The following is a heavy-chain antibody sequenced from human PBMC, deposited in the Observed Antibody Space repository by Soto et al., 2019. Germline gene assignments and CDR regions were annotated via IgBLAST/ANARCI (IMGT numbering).Heavy chain of an antibody. CDR2: INPSGGST. J-gene: IGHJ4*02. CDR1: GYTFTSYY. CDR3: ARVVGATTSDH. D-gene: IGHD1-26*01. Sequence: GASVKVSCKASGYTFTSYYMHWVRQAPGQGLEWMGIINPSGGSTSYAQKFKGRVTMTRDTSTRQVYMELSRLRSEDTAVYYCARVVGATTSDHWGQGTLVTVSS. V-gene: IGHV1-46*01.